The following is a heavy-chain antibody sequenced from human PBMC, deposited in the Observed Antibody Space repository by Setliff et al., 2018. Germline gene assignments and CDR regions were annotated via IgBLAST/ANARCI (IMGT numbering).Heavy chain of an antibody. CDR3: ARVGVTSGWAY. J-gene: IGHJ4*02. D-gene: IGHD6-19*01. V-gene: IGHV4-39*01. CDR1: GGYIGGTSYY. Sequence: LSLTCIVSGGYIGGTSYYWGWIRQPPGKGLEWIGSIHFRGTTYYNPSLNSQVTISVDTSKNQFSLNLNSVTAADTAVYYCARVGVTSGWAYWGLGTLVTVSS. CDR2: IHFRGTT.